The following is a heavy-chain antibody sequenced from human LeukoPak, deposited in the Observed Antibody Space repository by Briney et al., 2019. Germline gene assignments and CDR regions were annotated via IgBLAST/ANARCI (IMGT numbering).Heavy chain of an antibody. D-gene: IGHD2-15*01. CDR1: GYTLTGYY. V-gene: IGHV1-8*03. CDR3: AREGRGYCSGGSCYPGYYYYMDV. Sequence: ASVKVSCKASGYTLTGYYMHWVRQAPGQGLEWMGWMNPNSGNTGYAQKFQGRVTITRNTSISTAYMELSSLRSEDTAVYYCAREGRGYCSGGSCYPGYYYYMDVWGKGTTVTVSS. J-gene: IGHJ6*03. CDR2: MNPNSGNT.